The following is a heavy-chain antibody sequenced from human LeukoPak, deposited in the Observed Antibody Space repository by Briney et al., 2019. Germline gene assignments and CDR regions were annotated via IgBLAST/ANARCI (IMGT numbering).Heavy chain of an antibody. J-gene: IGHJ4*02. V-gene: IGHV3-11*01. Sequence: GGSLRLSCAASGFAFRDHYMSWIRQAPGKGLEWVSYISNGGRSINYSDSVKGRFTISRDNAKSSLYLQMNNLRAGDTAMYYCAREHDSAYDYWGQGILVTVFS. CDR3: AREHDSAYDY. CDR1: GFAFRDHY. CDR2: ISNGGRSI. D-gene: IGHD5-12*01.